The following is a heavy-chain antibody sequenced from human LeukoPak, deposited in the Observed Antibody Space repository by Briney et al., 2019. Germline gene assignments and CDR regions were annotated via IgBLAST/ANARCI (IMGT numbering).Heavy chain of an antibody. CDR3: ASAIAYCGGDCYSLDY. D-gene: IGHD2-21*02. J-gene: IGHJ4*02. V-gene: IGHV3-48*01. Sequence: GGSLRLSCAASGFTFSSYSMNWVRQAPGKGLEWVSYISSSSSTIYYADSVKGRFTISRDNAKNSLYLQMNSLRAEDTAVYYCASAIAYCGGDCYSLDYWGQGTLVTVSS. CDR2: ISSSSSTI. CDR1: GFTFSSYS.